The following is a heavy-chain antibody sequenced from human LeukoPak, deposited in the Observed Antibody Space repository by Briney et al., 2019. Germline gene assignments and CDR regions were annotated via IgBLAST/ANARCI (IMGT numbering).Heavy chain of an antibody. CDR1: GFTFSGSA. CDR3: TTGSSSWAREDWFDP. J-gene: IGHJ5*02. V-gene: IGHV3-73*01. CDR2: IRSKANSYAT. D-gene: IGHD6-13*01. Sequence: SGGSLRLSCAASGFTFSGSAMHWVRQASGKGLEWVGRIRSKANSYATAYAASVKGRVTISRDDSKNTAYLQMNSLKTEHTAVYYCTTGSSSWAREDWFDPWGQGTLVTVSS.